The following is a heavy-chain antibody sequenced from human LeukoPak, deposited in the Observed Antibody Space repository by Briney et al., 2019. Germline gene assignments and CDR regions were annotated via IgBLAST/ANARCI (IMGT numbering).Heavy chain of an antibody. CDR2: ISSSGSTI. J-gene: IGHJ6*04. CDR3: SRWPTMKMDV. CDR1: GFTFSSYE. V-gene: IGHV3-48*03. D-gene: IGHD3-22*01. Sequence: GGSLRLSCAASGFTFSSYEMNWVRQAPGKGLEWVSYISSSGSTIYYADSVKGRFTISRDNAKNSLYLQMNSLRAEDTAVYYCSRWPTMKMDVWGKGTTVTVSS.